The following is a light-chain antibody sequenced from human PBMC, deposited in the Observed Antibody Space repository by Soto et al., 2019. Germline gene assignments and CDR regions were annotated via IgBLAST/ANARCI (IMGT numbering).Light chain of an antibody. CDR2: DAS. V-gene: IGKV3-15*01. Sequence: EIVMTQSPATLSVSPGERATLSCRASQSVDSNLAWYQQKPGQAPRLLIYDASTRATGIPARFSGSGSGTEFTLTISSLQSEDFAVYYCQQYNQWPLTFGQGTKVEIK. CDR1: QSVDSN. CDR3: QQYNQWPLT. J-gene: IGKJ1*01.